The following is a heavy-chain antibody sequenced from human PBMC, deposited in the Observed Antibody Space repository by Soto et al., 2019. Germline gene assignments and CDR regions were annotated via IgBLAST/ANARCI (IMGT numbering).Heavy chain of an antibody. CDR2: IIPIFGTE. CDR1: GGTFSSYA. V-gene: IGHV1-69*12. J-gene: IGHJ4*02. Sequence: QVQLVQSGAEVKKPGSSVKVSCKASGGTFSSYAISWVRQAPGQGLEWMGGIIPIFGTENYAQKFQGRVTSTAVESRSTAYMELSSLRSEDTAVYYCARAPGYCISTSCYQALGYWGQGTLVTVSS. D-gene: IGHD2-2*01. CDR3: ARAPGYCISTSCYQALGY.